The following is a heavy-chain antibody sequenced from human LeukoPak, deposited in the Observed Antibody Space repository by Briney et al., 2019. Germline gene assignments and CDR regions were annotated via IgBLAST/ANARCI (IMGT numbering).Heavy chain of an antibody. D-gene: IGHD5-12*01. V-gene: IGHV1-46*01. Sequence: GASVKVSGKASGYTFTNYYMNWVRQAPGQGLEWMGIINPSGGSTSYAQKFQGRVTVTRDTSTSTVYMELSSLRSEDTAMYYCAREGEIGYDLSDYWGQGTLVTVSS. CDR1: GYTFTNYY. CDR3: AREGEIGYDLSDY. CDR2: INPSGGST. J-gene: IGHJ4*02.